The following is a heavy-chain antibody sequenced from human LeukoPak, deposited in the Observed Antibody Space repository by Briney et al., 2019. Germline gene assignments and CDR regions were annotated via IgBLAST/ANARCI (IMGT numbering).Heavy chain of an antibody. J-gene: IGHJ6*02. V-gene: IGHV3-30*04. Sequence: GGSLRLSCALSGFTFRRYAMHWVRQTPGRGLEWLAVVSYDGGNTYYADSVRGRFTIPRGNSRNTVFLQMNSLRPEDTAVYYCARDRYASRSYVMDVWGQGITVAVSS. CDR3: ARDRYASRSYVMDV. CDR1: GFTFRRYA. D-gene: IGHD2-2*01. CDR2: VSYDGGNT.